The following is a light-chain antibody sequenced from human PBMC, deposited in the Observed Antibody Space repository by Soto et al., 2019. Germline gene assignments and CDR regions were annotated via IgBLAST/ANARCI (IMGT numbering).Light chain of an antibody. Sequence: SLYVSVGDRVTITCRASHSISSYLYRHQQNPGKAPTLLVYAASTLQSPVPSRCSGSGSGTDFTLTIICLQPEDFASYYRQGSYAPWTFGQGTKVDIK. V-gene: IGKV1-39*01. CDR1: HSISSY. CDR3: QGSYAPWT. CDR2: AAS. J-gene: IGKJ1*01.